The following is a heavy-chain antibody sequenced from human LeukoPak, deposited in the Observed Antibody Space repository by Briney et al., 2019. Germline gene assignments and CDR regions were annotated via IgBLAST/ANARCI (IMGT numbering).Heavy chain of an antibody. CDR1: GGSFSGYY. J-gene: IGHJ4*02. V-gene: IGHV4-34*01. CDR2: INHSGST. D-gene: IGHD2-2*01. CDR3: ARLGYCSSTSCGPRAKNDY. Sequence: SETLSLTCAVYGGSFSGYYWSWIRQPPGKGLEWIGEINHSGSTNYNPSLKSRVTISVDTSKNQFSLKLSSVTAADTAVYYCARLGYCSSTSCGPRAKNDYWGQGTLVTVSS.